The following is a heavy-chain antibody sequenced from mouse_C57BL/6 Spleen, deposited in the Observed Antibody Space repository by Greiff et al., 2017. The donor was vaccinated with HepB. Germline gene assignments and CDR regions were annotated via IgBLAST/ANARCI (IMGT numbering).Heavy chain of an antibody. CDR3: ATLNFDY. J-gene: IGHJ2*01. CDR2: INPNNGGT. CDR1: GYTFTDYY. Sequence: VQLQQSGPELVKPGASVKISCKASGYTFTDYYMNWVKQSHGKSLERIGDINPNNGGTSYNQKFKGKATLTVDKSSSTAYMELRSLTSEDSAVYYCATLNFDYWGQGTTLTVSS. V-gene: IGHV1-26*01.